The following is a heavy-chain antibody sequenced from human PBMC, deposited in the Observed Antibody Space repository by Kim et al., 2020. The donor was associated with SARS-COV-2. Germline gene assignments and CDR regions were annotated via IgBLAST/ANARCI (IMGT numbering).Heavy chain of an antibody. CDR3: ARHDYDILTGYRYYFDY. V-gene: IGHV4-39*01. Sequence: LKRRVTISVDTSKNQCSLKLSSVTAADTAVYYCARHDYDILTGYRYYFDYWGQGTLVTVSS. J-gene: IGHJ4*02. D-gene: IGHD3-9*01.